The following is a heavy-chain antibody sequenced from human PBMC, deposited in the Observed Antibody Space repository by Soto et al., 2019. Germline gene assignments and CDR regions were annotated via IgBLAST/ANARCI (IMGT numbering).Heavy chain of an antibody. Sequence: QVQLVQSGAEVKKPGASVTVSCKTSGYTFSNYGINWVRQAPGQGLEWMGWISGYNGNTNYAQTVQGRVTMTTDTSTGTVYMELRSLKSDDTAIYYCSRFIMVGGWFDPNYYHGMDVGGQWTTVTVSS. J-gene: IGHJ6*02. D-gene: IGHD6-19*01. CDR2: ISGYNGNT. CDR1: GYTFSNYG. CDR3: SRFIMVGGWFDPNYYHGMDV. V-gene: IGHV1-18*01.